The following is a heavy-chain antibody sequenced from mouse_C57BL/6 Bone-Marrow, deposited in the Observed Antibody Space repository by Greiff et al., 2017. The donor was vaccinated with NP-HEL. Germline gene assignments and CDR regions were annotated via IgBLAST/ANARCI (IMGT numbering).Heavy chain of an antibody. CDR2: ISSGGSYT. V-gene: IGHV5-6*02. J-gene: IGHJ2*01. D-gene: IGHD2-14*01. CDR3: ARHERIGYYRGRSYFDY. Sequence: DVMLVESGGDLVKPGGSLKLSCAASGFTFSSYGMSWVRQTPDKRLEWVATISSGGSYTYSPDSVKGRFTISRDNAKNTLYLQMSSLKSEDTAMYYCARHERIGYYRGRSYFDYWGQGTTLTVSS. CDR1: GFTFSSYG.